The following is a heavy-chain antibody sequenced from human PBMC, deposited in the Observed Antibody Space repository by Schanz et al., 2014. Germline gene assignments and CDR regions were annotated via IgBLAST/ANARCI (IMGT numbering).Heavy chain of an antibody. D-gene: IGHD3-10*01. CDR2: IATSSSTR. J-gene: IGHJ1*01. CDR3: ASGVHVSSLQKGLQF. V-gene: IGHV3-48*01. Sequence: EVRLVESGGGFVQPGGSLGLSCVVSGFTVSSDHMSWVRQAPGKGLEWVSYIATSSSTRHYADSVKGRVTISRDNAKNSVSLQMRRLRVEDTAVYYCASGVHVSSLQKGLQFWGRGTLVIVSS. CDR1: GFTVSSDH.